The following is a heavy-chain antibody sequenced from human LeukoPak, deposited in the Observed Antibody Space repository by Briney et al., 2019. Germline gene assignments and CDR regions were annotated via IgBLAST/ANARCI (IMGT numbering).Heavy chain of an antibody. V-gene: IGHV1-46*01. Sequence: ASVKVSCKASGYTFTSYYMHWVRQAPGQGLEWMGIINPSGGSTSYAQKFQGRVTMTRDTSTSTVYMELSGLRSEDTAVYYCARVGYCSSTSCYAGEYFQHWGQGTLVTVSS. CDR2: INPSGGST. J-gene: IGHJ1*01. CDR1: GYTFTSYY. CDR3: ARVGYCSSTSCYAGEYFQH. D-gene: IGHD2-2*03.